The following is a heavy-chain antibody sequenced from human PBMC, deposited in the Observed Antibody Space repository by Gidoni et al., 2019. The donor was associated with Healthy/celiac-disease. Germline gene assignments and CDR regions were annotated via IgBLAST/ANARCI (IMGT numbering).Heavy chain of an antibody. CDR3: ARGSLRGRATARDPIDD. V-gene: IGHV1-69*04. J-gene: IGHJ4*02. CDR2: IIHILGIA. CDR1: GGGYSSYS. D-gene: IGHD5-18*01. Sequence: VQLGPAGAELKKPLSSANVACDASGGGYSSYSISWVRQAPGQGLEWMGRIIHILGIANYAQKLQGRVTITADNSTSSSFMVLSSLRSDDTAVYYCARGSLRGRATARDPIDDWGQGTLVTVSS.